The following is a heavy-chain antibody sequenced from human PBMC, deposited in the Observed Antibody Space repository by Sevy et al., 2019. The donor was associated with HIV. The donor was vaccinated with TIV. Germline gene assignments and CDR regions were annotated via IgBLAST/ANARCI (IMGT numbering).Heavy chain of an antibody. CDR2: IKSKTDGGTT. Sequence: GGSLRLSCAASGFTFSNAWMSWVRQAPGKGLEWVGRIKSKTDGGTTDYAAPVKGRFTISRDDSKNTLYLQMNSLKTEDPAVYYCTTLGSRGADIVVVPAARYYYYGMDVWGQGTTVTVSS. CDR1: GFTFSNAW. V-gene: IGHV3-15*01. CDR3: TTLGSRGADIVVVPAARYYYYGMDV. D-gene: IGHD2-2*01. J-gene: IGHJ6*02.